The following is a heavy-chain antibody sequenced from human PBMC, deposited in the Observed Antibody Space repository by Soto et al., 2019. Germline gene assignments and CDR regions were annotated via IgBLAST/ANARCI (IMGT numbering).Heavy chain of an antibody. D-gene: IGHD4-17*01. CDR3: AREAYGDYATYFDY. Sequence: GGSLRLSSAASGFTFSSYGMNWVRQAPGKGLEWVSSISSSSSYIYYADSVKGRFTISRDNAKNSLYLQMNSLRAEDTAVYYCAREAYGDYATYFDYWGQGTLVTVSS. V-gene: IGHV3-21*01. CDR1: GFTFSSYG. CDR2: ISSSSSYI. J-gene: IGHJ4*02.